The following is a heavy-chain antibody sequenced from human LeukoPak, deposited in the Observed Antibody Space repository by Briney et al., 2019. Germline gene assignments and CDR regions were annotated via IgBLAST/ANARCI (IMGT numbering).Heavy chain of an antibody. Sequence: PSETLSLTCTVSGGSISSYYWSWIRQPPGKGLEWIGYIYYSGSTNYSPSLKSRVTISVDTSKNQFSLKLSSVTAADTAVYYCARDGGSSWPPWFDPWGQGTLVTVSS. J-gene: IGHJ5*02. CDR2: IYYSGST. D-gene: IGHD6-13*01. CDR1: GGSISSYY. V-gene: IGHV4-59*01. CDR3: ARDGGSSWPPWFDP.